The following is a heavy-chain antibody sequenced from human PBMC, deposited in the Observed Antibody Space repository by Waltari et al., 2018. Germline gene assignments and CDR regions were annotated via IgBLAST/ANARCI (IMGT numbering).Heavy chain of an antibody. Sequence: EXXLVXSGXGLVXPGXXXRLSRAASGXXXSSYEMNWVRQAPGKGLDWVSYISYSGSTIYYADSVKGRFTISRDNAKNSLYLQMNSLRAEDTAVYYCARGWNSGGTYSRDYWGQGTLVTVSS. D-gene: IGHD2-15*01. CDR2: ISYSGSTI. J-gene: IGHJ4*02. CDR3: ARGWNSGGTYSRDY. V-gene: IGHV3-48*03. CDR1: GXXXSSYE.